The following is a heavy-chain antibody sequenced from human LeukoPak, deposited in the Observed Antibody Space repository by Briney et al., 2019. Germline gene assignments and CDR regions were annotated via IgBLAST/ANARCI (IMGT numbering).Heavy chain of an antibody. J-gene: IGHJ5*02. D-gene: IGHD4-17*01. Sequence: GGSLSLSCAASGFTFSTYWMSWVRQAPGKGLEWVANINEDGSEKYYVDSVKGRFTISRDNAKNLLYLQMNSLRAEDTAVYYCARDRGDTFDPWGQGTLVTVSS. V-gene: IGHV3-7*03. CDR2: INEDGSEK. CDR3: ARDRGDTFDP. CDR1: GFTFSTYW.